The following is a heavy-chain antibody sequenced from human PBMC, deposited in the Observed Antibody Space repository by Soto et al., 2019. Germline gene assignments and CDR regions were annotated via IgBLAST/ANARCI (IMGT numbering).Heavy chain of an antibody. J-gene: IGHJ6*02. D-gene: IGHD3-9*01. CDR3: ARGRYADAGVDV. CDR1: GYTFTSYD. V-gene: IGHV1-8*01. Sequence: ASVKVSCKASGYTFTSYDIHWVRQATGQGLEWVGWMNPNRGNTGSAQKFQGRVTMTRNTSISTGYMELSSLRSEDTAVYYCARGRYADAGVDVWGQGTTVTVSS. CDR2: MNPNRGNT.